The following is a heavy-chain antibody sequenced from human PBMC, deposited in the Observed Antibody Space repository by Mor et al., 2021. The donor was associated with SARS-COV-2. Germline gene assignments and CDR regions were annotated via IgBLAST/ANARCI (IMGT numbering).Heavy chain of an antibody. V-gene: IGHV3-30*02. Sequence: GFTFSSYGMQWVRQAPGKGLEWVAFIRYDGNNKYYRDNSENTLYLQMNSLRTEDTAVYYCATRRKIAAAVTMGGPDYWGQGTLV. J-gene: IGHJ4*02. CDR1: GFTFSSYG. CDR2: IRYDGNNK. CDR3: ATRRKIAAAVTMGGPDY. D-gene: IGHD6-13*01.